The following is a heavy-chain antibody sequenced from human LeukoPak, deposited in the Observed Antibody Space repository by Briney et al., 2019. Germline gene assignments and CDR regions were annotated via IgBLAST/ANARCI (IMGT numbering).Heavy chain of an antibody. V-gene: IGHV1-3*01. CDR3: ARERGITMVREATRNWFDP. J-gene: IGHJ5*02. D-gene: IGHD3-10*01. CDR2: INAGNGNT. CDR1: GYTFTSYA. Sequence: GASVKVSCKASGYTFTSYAMHWVRQAPGQRLEWMGWINAGNGNTKYSQKFQGRVTITRDTSASTAYMELSSLRSEDTAVYYCARERGITMVREATRNWFDPWGQGTLVTVSS.